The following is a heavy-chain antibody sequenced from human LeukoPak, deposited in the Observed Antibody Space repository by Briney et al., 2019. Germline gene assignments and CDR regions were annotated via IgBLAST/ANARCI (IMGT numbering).Heavy chain of an antibody. V-gene: IGHV4-59*01. D-gene: IGHD6-6*01. CDR2: IYYSGST. CDR1: GGSISSYY. Sequence: SETLSLTCTVSGGSISSYYWSWLRQPPGKGLEWIGYIYYSGSTNYNPPLKSRVTISVDTSKNQFSLKLSSVTAADTAVYYCARYGQKGSSSLFDYWGQGTLVTVSS. CDR3: ARYGQKGSSSLFDY. J-gene: IGHJ4*02.